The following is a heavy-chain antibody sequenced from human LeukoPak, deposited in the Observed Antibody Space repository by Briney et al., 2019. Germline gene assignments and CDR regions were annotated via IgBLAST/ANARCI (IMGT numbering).Heavy chain of an antibody. V-gene: IGHV3-53*01. CDR3: ARVLWELLGRGGSYYFDY. Sequence: GGSLRLSCAASGLTVSSNYMSWVRQAPGKGLEWVSVIYSGGSTYYSDSVKGRFTISRDNSKNTLYLQMNTLRAEDTAVYDCARVLWELLGRGGSYYFDYWGQGALVTVSS. CDR1: GLTVSSNY. J-gene: IGHJ4*02. CDR2: IYSGGST. D-gene: IGHD1-26*01.